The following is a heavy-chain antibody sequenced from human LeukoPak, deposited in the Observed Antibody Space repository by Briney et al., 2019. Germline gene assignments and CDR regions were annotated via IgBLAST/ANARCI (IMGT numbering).Heavy chain of an antibody. Sequence: GGSLRLSCAASGNYWMHWVRQAPGKGLVWVSHINSDGSWTSYADSVKGRFTISKDNAKNTVYLKMNNLRAEDTAVYYCVSFYETYWGRGTLVTVSS. V-gene: IGHV3-74*01. CDR3: VSFYETY. J-gene: IGHJ4*02. D-gene: IGHD2-2*01. CDR1: GNYW. CDR2: INSDGSWT.